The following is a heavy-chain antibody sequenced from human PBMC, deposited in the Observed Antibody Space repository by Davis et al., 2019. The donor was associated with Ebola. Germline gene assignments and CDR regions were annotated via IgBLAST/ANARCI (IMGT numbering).Heavy chain of an antibody. V-gene: IGHV4-59*08. D-gene: IGHD6-19*01. Sequence: MPGGSLRLSCSVSGASISSYYWNWIRQPPGKGLEWIGYIYYSGSTNYNPSLKSRVTISVDTSKNQFSLKLSSVTAADTAVYYCARLTSPSGWYGPHFDYWGQGTLVTVSS. CDR2: IYYSGST. CDR3: ARLTSPSGWYGPHFDY. J-gene: IGHJ4*02. CDR1: GASISSYY.